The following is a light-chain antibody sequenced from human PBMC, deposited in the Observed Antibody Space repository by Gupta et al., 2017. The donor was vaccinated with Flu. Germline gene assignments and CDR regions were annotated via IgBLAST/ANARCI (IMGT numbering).Light chain of an antibody. V-gene: IGKV1-6*01. CDR2: AAS. Sequence: AIQMTQSPSSLSASVGDRVTITCRASQSIRNDLGWYQQKPGKAPKLLIYAASSLQSGVPSRFSGSGSGTDFTLTINSLQPEDFATYFCLQDYNYPRTFGQETKVEIK. CDR3: LQDYNYPRT. CDR1: QSIRND. J-gene: IGKJ1*01.